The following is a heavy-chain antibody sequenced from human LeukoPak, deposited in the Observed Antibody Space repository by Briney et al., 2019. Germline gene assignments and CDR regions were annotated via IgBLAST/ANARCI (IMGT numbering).Heavy chain of an antibody. CDR2: ISYDGSNK. CDR1: GFTFSSYA. J-gene: IGHJ4*02. Sequence: GRSLRLSCAASGFTFSSYALHWVRQAPGKGLEWVALISYDGSNKHYADSVKGRFTISRDNSKNTLYLQINSLRAEDTAVYYCARGIAAAGTALYNWGQGTLLTVSS. D-gene: IGHD6-13*01. V-gene: IGHV3-30*14. CDR3: ARGIAAAGTALYN.